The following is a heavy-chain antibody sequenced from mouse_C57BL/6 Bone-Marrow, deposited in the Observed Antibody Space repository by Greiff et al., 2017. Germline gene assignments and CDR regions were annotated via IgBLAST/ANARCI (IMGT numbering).Heavy chain of an antibody. CDR3: AIFSDAY. J-gene: IGHJ3*01. V-gene: IGHV1-4*01. Sequence: VKLQQSGAELARPGASVKMSCKASGYTFTSYTMHWVKQRPGQGLEWIGYINPSSGYTKYNQKFKDKATLTADKSSSTAYMRLSSLTSEDSAVYYCAIFSDAYWGQGTLVTVSA. CDR2: INPSSGYT. CDR1: GYTFTSYT.